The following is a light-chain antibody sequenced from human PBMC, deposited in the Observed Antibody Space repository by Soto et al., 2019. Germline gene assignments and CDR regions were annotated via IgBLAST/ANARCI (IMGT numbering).Light chain of an antibody. V-gene: IGLV2-14*01. Sequence: QSALTQPASVSGSPRQSITISCTGTSSDVGDGDFVSWYQQRPGNAPKLMIYKVSNRPSGVSNRFSGSKSGNTASLIISGLQAEDEADYYCCSYTRSYTWVFGGGTKLTVL. CDR2: KVS. CDR1: SSDVGDGDF. CDR3: CSYTRSYTWV. J-gene: IGLJ3*02.